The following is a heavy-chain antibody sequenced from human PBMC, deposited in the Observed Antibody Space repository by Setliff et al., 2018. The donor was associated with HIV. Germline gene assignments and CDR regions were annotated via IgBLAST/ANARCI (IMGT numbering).Heavy chain of an antibody. V-gene: IGHV1-24*01. Sequence: ASVKVSCKVSGYTLTKLSIHWVRQGPGKGLEWMGGFDPEDGETSYAQKFQGRVTMTEDTSIDTAYMRMSSLRSEDTAVYYCATRPRDDFWSGFDYWGRGTLVTVSS. D-gene: IGHD3-3*01. CDR1: GYTLTKLS. CDR2: FDPEDGET. CDR3: ATRPRDDFWSGFDY. J-gene: IGHJ4*02.